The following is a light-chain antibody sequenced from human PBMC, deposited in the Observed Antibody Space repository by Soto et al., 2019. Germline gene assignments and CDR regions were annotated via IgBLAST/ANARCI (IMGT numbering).Light chain of an antibody. J-gene: IGKJ1*01. CDR2: GVS. CDR1: QTLTRGY. CDR3: QVCGSSSKT. Sequence: TVLAQSPDTLSLSPGERAPLSCRASQTLTRGYLAWYQQKPGQAPRLLIYGVSTGATGIPDRFSGSGSGTDFTLTISRLEPEDFAVYVCQVCGSSSKTFGQGTKVDIK. V-gene: IGKV3-20*01.